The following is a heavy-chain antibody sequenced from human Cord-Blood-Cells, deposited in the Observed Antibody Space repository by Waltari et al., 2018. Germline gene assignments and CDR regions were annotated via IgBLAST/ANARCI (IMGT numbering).Heavy chain of an antibody. CDR2: IIPIFGTA. J-gene: IGHJ4*02. D-gene: IGHD2-2*01. CDR1: GGTLSSYA. Sequence: QVQLVQSGAEVKKPGSSVKVSCKASGGTLSSYAISWVRQAPGQGLEWMGGIIPIFGTANYAQKFQGRVTITADESTSTAYMELSSPRSEDTAVYYCARETDQLLYYFDYWGQGTLVTVSS. V-gene: IGHV1-69*01. CDR3: ARETDQLLYYFDY.